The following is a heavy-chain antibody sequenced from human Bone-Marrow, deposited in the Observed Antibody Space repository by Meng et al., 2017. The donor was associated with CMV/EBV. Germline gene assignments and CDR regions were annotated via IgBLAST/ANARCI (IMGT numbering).Heavy chain of an antibody. CDR2: IKQDGSEK. V-gene: IGHV3-7*01. CDR3: ARDRPYCSSTSCYNYYGMDV. J-gene: IGHJ6*02. Sequence: GGSLRLSCAASGFTFSSYWMSWVRQAPGKGLEWVANIKQDGSEKYYVDSVKGRFTISRDNAKNSLYLQMNSLRAEDTAVYYCARDRPYCSSTSCYNYYGMDVWGQGTTVTVSS. D-gene: IGHD2-2*01. CDR1: GFTFSSYW.